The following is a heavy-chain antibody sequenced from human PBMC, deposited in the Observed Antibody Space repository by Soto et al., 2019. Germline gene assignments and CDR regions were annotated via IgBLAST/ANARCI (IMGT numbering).Heavy chain of an antibody. CDR2: TYYNGDT. Sequence: QLQLQESGPGLVKPSDTLSLTCSVSGGSISSNSHYWVWIRLPPGKGLEWIGSTYYNGDTYYNPSLKSRVTISVDTSKNQFSVKLNSVTAADTAVYYCARHQSIVVVTAARAFDIWGQGTMVTVSS. D-gene: IGHD2-15*01. V-gene: IGHV4-39*01. J-gene: IGHJ3*02. CDR3: ARHQSIVVVTAARAFDI. CDR1: GGSISSNSHY.